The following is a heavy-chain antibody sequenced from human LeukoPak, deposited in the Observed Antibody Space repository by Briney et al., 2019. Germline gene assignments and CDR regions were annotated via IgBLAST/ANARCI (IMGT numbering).Heavy chain of an antibody. J-gene: IGHJ5*02. D-gene: IGHD3-22*01. CDR3: ANYYYDSSGLNWFDP. CDR2: IYYSGST. Sequence: SETLSLTCTVSGGSISSYYWSWIRQPPGKGLEWIGYIYYSGSTNYNPSLKSRVTISVDTSKNQFSLKLSSVTAADTAVYYCANYYYDSSGLNWFDPWGQGTLVTVSS. V-gene: IGHV4-59*08. CDR1: GGSISSYY.